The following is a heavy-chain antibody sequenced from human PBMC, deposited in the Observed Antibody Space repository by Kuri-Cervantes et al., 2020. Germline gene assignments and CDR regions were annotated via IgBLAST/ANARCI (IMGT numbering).Heavy chain of an antibody. J-gene: IGHJ4*02. CDR2: IYYSGST. CDR3: ARSGAVLRYFDWFPTVDY. D-gene: IGHD3-9*01. CDR1: GGSISSGDYY. V-gene: IGHV4-61*08. Sequence: SETLSLTCTVSGGSISSGDYYWSWIRQPPGKGLEWIGYIYYSGSTNYNLSLKSRVTISVDTSKNQFSLKLSSVTAADTAVYYCARSGAVLRYFDWFPTVDYWGQGTLVTVSS.